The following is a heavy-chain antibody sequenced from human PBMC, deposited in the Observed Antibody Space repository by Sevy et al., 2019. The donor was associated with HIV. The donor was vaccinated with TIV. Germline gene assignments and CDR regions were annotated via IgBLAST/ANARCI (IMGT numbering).Heavy chain of an antibody. D-gene: IGHD3-22*01. J-gene: IGHJ4*02. CDR3: ATSTMMGASSLYDY. Sequence: GGSLRLSCAVSGFTFNNYWMSWVRQAPGKGREWVAAINQDGGDKYSSDSVKGRFTIYRDNRENSLFLQMNSLRVGDTAMYYCATSTMMGASSLYDYWGQGTLVTVSS. V-gene: IGHV3-7*03. CDR1: GFTFNNYW. CDR2: INQDGGDK.